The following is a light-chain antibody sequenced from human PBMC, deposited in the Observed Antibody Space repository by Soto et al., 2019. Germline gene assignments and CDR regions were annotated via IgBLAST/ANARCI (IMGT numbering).Light chain of an antibody. CDR3: QQRSSWPLLT. V-gene: IGKV3-11*01. CDR1: QSVSNY. CDR2: DAS. J-gene: IGKJ4*01. Sequence: EIVLTQSPATLSLSPGERATLSCRASQSVSNYLAWFQQKPGQAPRLLIYDASNRATGIPARFSGSGSGTDFTLSISTLEPEDCAVYYCQQRSSWPLLTFGGGTKVVI.